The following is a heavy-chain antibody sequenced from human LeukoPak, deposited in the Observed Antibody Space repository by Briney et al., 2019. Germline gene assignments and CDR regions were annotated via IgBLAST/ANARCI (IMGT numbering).Heavy chain of an antibody. J-gene: IGHJ4*02. V-gene: IGHV1-69*13. Sequence: SVKVSCKASGGTFSSYAISWVRQAPGQGLERMGGIIPIFGTANYAQKFQGRVTITADESTSTAYMELSSLRSEDTAVYYCARYGDYEKGTSFDYWGQGTLVTVSS. D-gene: IGHD4-17*01. CDR3: ARYGDYEKGTSFDY. CDR2: IIPIFGTA. CDR1: GGTFSSYA.